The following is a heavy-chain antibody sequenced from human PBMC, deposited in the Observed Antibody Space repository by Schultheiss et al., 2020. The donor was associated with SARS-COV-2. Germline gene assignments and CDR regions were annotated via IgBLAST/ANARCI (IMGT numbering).Heavy chain of an antibody. J-gene: IGHJ4*02. Sequence: GESLKISCAASGFTFSSYAMSWVRQAPGKGLEWVSAISGSGGSTYYADSVKGRFTISRDNSKNTLYLQMNSLRAEDTAVYYCAKDVSSGWYWVYFDYWGQGTLVTVSS. V-gene: IGHV3-23*01. CDR1: GFTFSSYA. CDR2: ISGSGGST. CDR3: AKDVSSGWYWVYFDY. D-gene: IGHD6-19*01.